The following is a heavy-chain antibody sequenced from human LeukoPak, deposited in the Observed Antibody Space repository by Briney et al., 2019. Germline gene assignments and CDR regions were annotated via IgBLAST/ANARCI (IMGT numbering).Heavy chain of an antibody. CDR2: INSDGINT. V-gene: IGHV3-74*01. CDR3: ATHCSSISCSLATFDI. Sequence: GGSLRLSCAASGFTFSNYWMHWVRQAPGKGLVWVSRINSDGINTSYADSVKGRFTISRDNAKNTLNLQMNSLRAEDTAVYYCATHCSSISCSLATFDIWGQGTMVTVSS. D-gene: IGHD2-2*01. CDR1: GFTFSNYW. J-gene: IGHJ3*02.